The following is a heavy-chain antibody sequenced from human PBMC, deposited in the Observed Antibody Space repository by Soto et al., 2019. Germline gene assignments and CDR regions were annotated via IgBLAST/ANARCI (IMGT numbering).Heavy chain of an antibody. V-gene: IGHV6-1*01. D-gene: IGHD2-15*01. CDR1: GDSVSSNSAA. CDR2: TYYRSKWYN. J-gene: IGHJ6*02. Sequence: SQTLSLTCAISGDSVSSNSAAWKWIRQSPSRGLEWLGRTYYRSKWYNDYAVSVKSRITINPDTSKNQFSLQLNSVTPEDTAVFFCEINPIGEDSYYYYGMDVWGQGTTVTVSS. CDR3: EINPIGEDSYYYYGMDV.